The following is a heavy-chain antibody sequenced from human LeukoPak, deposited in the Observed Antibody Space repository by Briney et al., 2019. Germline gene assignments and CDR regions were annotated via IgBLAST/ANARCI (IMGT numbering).Heavy chain of an antibody. J-gene: IGHJ5*02. CDR3: AREGYLYDSRDYNWFDP. CDR2: ISSSSSYI. V-gene: IGHV3-21*01. D-gene: IGHD5-18*01. Sequence: PGGSLRLSCAASGFTFSSYEMNWVRQAPGKGLEWVSSISSSSSYIYYADSVKGRFTISRDNAKNSLYLQMNSLRAEDTAVYYCAREGYLYDSRDYNWFDPWGQGTLVTVSS. CDR1: GFTFSSYE.